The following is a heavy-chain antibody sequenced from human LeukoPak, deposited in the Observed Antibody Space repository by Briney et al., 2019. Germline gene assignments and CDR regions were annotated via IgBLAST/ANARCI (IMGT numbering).Heavy chain of an antibody. CDR1: GGSISSYY. CDR3: ARDLGLWLQGSWFDP. D-gene: IGHD5-18*01. J-gene: IGHJ5*02. Sequence: SETLSLTCTVSGGSISSYYWSWLRQPAGKGLEWIGRIYTSGSTNYNPSLKSRVTMSVDTSNNQFSLKLSSVTAADTAVYYCARDLGLWLQGSWFDPWGQGTLVTVSS. CDR2: IYTSGST. V-gene: IGHV4-4*07.